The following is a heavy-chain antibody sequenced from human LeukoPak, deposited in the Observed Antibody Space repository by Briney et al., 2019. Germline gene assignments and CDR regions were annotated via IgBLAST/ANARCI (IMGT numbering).Heavy chain of an antibody. D-gene: IGHD6-19*01. Sequence: GESLKISCNGSGYSFTNYWIGWVRQVPGKGLEWVGIIYPGDSDTSFSPSFQGQVTISADKSITTTYLQWSSLKASDTAMYYCATRLGYSSGWYGFWGQGTLVTVSS. J-gene: IGHJ5*01. CDR3: ATRLGYSSGWYGF. V-gene: IGHV5-51*01. CDR2: IYPGDSDT. CDR1: GYSFTNYW.